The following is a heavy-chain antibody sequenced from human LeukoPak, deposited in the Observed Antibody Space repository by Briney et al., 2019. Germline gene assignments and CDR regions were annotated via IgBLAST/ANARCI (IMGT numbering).Heavy chain of an antibody. CDR2: ITSSGDTP. V-gene: IGHV3-23*01. Sequence: PGGSLRLSCAASGFTFSSYSMNWVRQAPGRGLEWVSAITSSGDTPFYADSVRGRFTISRDNSKNTLYLQMSSLRAEDTAVFYCAKDRPNYFGSNGHYYRRNGDSWGQGTLVTVSS. CDR1: GFTFSSYS. CDR3: AKDRPNYFGSNGHYYRRNGDS. D-gene: IGHD3-10*01. J-gene: IGHJ5*01.